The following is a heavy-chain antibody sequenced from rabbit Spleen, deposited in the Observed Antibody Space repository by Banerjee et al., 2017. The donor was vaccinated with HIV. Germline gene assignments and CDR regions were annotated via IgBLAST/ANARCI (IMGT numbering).Heavy chain of an antibody. Sequence: QEQLVESGGGLVQPEGSLTLTCKASGVSFSDKDVMCWVRQAPGKGLEWIACINTATAKGVYASWVNGRFTISKTSSTTVTLQMTSLTAADTATYFCARDNAGYAGYGDAEDYYVKLGGPGTLV. CDR3: ARDNAGYAGYGDAEDYYVKL. D-gene: IGHD7-1*01. CDR2: INTATAKG. CDR1: GVSFSDKDV. J-gene: IGHJ4*01. V-gene: IGHV1S45*01.